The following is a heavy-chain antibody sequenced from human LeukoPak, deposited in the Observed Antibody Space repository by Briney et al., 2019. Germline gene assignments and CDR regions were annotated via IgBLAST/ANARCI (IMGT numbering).Heavy chain of an antibody. D-gene: IGHD3-10*01. V-gene: IGHV3-23*01. J-gene: IGHJ3*02. CDR3: AKDAIRGNGIYDAFDI. Sequence: GGSLRLSCAASGFTFDTYAMRWVRQAPGKGREGVSTIGNTETYYADAVKGGFTIYRDNHQNRVYVQMKSLRAEDTAVYFCAKDAIRGNGIYDAFDIWGQGTRVTVSS. CDR1: GFTFDTYA. CDR2: IGNTET.